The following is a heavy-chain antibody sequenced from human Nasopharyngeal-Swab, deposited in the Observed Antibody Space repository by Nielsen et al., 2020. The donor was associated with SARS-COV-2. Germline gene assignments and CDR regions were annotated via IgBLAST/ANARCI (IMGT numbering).Heavy chain of an antibody. CDR1: GGTFSSYA. D-gene: IGHD1-26*01. CDR3: ARDLGGSYQYYYYGMDV. V-gene: IGHV1-69*13. CDR2: IIPTFGTA. Sequence: SVKVSCKASGGTFSSYAISWVRQAPGQGLEWMGGIIPTFGTANYAQKFQGRVTITADESTSTAYMELSSLRSEDTAVYYCARDLGGSYQYYYYGMDVWGQGTTVTVSS. J-gene: IGHJ6*02.